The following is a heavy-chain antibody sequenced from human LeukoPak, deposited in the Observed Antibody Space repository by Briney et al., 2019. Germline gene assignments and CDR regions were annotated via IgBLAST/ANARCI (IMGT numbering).Heavy chain of an antibody. D-gene: IGHD3-22*01. Sequence: GGSLRGSCAVSGLTVSNVWMNWVRQAPGKGLEWVGRIKSKKDGGTTEFAAPVRGRFTISRDDSQNTLYLQMNSLTSDDTAVYYCTQGSGFYYDYWGQGTLVTVSS. J-gene: IGHJ4*02. CDR2: IKSKKDGGTT. V-gene: IGHV3-15*07. CDR3: TQGSGFYYDY. CDR1: GLTVSNVW.